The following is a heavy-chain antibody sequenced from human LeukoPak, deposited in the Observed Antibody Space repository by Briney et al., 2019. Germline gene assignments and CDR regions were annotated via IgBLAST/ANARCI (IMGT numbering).Heavy chain of an antibody. V-gene: IGHV4-39*07. Sequence: SEPLSLTCTVSGGSISSSNYYWGRIRQPPGKGLEWIGSIYYSGSTYYNPSLKSQLPQTADKSNNQFSMKLRSITPAHTAVYYFAIRELLVVVAAIQDFYFDYWGEGTLVTVSS. D-gene: IGHD2-15*01. CDR1: GGSISSSNYY. CDR3: AIRELLVVVAAIQDFYFDY. CDR2: IYYSGST. J-gene: IGHJ4*02.